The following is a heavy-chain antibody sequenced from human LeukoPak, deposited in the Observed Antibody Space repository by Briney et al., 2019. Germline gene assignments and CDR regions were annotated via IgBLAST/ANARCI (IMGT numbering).Heavy chain of an antibody. D-gene: IGHD1-14*01. CDR3: ARGRINHLLTFFDY. CDR2: INPSGGSR. V-gene: IGHV1-46*01. J-gene: IGHJ4*02. CDR1: GYTFTGYY. Sequence: ASVKVSCKASGYTFTGYYIHWVRQAPGQGLEWMGVINPSGGSRSYAQKFQGRVTMTRDMSMSTVYMDLSSLRSEDTAVYYCARGRINHLLTFFDYWGQGTLVTVSS.